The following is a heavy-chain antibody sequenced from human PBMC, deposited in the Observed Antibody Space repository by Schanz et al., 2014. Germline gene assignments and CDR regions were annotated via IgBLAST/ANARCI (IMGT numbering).Heavy chain of an antibody. V-gene: IGHV3-23*05. Sequence: EVQLLESGGGLIQPGGSLRLSCAASGFTFSSYAMSWVRQAPGKGLEWVAAMSYDGSIKYYGDSVKGRFTISRDNSKNTLYLQMNSLSADDTAVFYCAKGMGYCSGGTCYDYYYYGLDVWGQGTTVTVSS. CDR2: MSYDGSIK. CDR1: GFTFSSYA. CDR3: AKGMGYCSGGTCYDYYYYGLDV. J-gene: IGHJ6*02. D-gene: IGHD2-15*01.